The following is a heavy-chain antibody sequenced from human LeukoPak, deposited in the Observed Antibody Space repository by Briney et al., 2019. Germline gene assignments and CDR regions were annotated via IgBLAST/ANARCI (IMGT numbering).Heavy chain of an antibody. V-gene: IGHV1-18*04. CDR3: ARSTGDLGYCSSTSCYLPYNWFDP. D-gene: IGHD2-2*01. J-gene: IGHJ5*02. CDR2: ISAYNGNT. Sequence: GASVKVSCKASGYTFTGYYMHWVRQAPGQGLEWMGWISAYNGNTNYAQKLQGRVTMTTDTSTSTAYMELRSLRSDDTAVYYCARSTGDLGYCSSTSCYLPYNWFDPWGQGTLVTVSS. CDR1: GYTFTGYY.